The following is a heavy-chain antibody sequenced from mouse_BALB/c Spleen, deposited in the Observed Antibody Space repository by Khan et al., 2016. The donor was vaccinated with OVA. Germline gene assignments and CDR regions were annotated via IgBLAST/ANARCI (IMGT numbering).Heavy chain of an antibody. CDR2: LSSIGSYN. CDR3: ARRATATNIDY. Sequence: EVELVESGGDLVKPGGSLKLSCEASGFTFSSYGMSWVRQTPDKRLEWVATLSSIGSYNYYPENVTGRFTLSRDNGKNTLYLQLSSLKYEDTAMYCCARRATATNIDYWGQGTHLTVSS. J-gene: IGHJ2*01. V-gene: IGHV5-6*01. CDR1: GFTFSSYG. D-gene: IGHD1-2*01.